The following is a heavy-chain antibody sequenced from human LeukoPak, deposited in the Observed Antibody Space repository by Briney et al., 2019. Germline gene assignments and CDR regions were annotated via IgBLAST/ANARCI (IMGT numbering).Heavy chain of an antibody. CDR2: IYYSGST. J-gene: IGHJ4*02. D-gene: IGHD5-24*01. Sequence: SETLSLTCTASGDSISGNYWTWLRRPPGKGLEWIGYIYYSGSTNYNASLKSRVTISVDTSKNQFSLKLSSVTAADTAVYYCARLGDGDNLRYFDYWGQGTLVTVSS. V-gene: IGHV4-59*08. CDR1: GDSISGNY. CDR3: ARLGDGDNLRYFDY.